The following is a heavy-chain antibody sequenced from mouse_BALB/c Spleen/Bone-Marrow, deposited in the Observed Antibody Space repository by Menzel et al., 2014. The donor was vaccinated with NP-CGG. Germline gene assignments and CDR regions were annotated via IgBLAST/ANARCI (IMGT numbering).Heavy chain of an antibody. CDR2: IYPGDGDT. D-gene: IGHD2-2*01. Sequence: QVQLQQSGAELARPGASVKLSYKASGYTFTSYWMQWVKQRPEQGLEWIGAIYPGDGDTRYTQKFKGKATLTADKSSSTAYMQLSSLASEDSAVYYCARFYGYDGMDYWGQGTSVTVSS. CDR3: ARFYGYDGMDY. J-gene: IGHJ4*01. V-gene: IGHV1-87*01. CDR1: GYTFTSYW.